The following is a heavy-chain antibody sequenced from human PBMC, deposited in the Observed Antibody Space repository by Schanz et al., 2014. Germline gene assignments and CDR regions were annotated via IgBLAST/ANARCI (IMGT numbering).Heavy chain of an antibody. V-gene: IGHV3-73*01. CDR2: VRTKDNHYAT. CDR3: ASYDNSGPYYLNH. D-gene: IGHD4-4*01. Sequence: EVHLVDSGGTLVQPGGSLRLSCVGSGLTFSASAIHWVRQASGKGLEWVGRVRTKDNHYATSYGASVSGRFTISRDDSKNTAYLQMNSLRTGDTAMYYCASYDNSGPYYLNHWGRGTLVTVSS. J-gene: IGHJ5*02. CDR1: GLTFSASA.